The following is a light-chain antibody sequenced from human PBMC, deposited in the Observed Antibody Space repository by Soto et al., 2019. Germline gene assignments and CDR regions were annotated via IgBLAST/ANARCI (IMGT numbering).Light chain of an antibody. CDR3: QQYNNWPRIFT. J-gene: IGKJ3*01. CDR2: GAA. V-gene: IGKV3-15*01. CDR1: QSVSSN. Sequence: EIVMTQSPATLSVSPGERATLSGRASQSVSSNLAWYQQKPGQAPRLLIYGAATRATGIPARFSGSGSGTEFTITISSLQSEDFADYYCQQYNNWPRIFTFGPGTKVDI.